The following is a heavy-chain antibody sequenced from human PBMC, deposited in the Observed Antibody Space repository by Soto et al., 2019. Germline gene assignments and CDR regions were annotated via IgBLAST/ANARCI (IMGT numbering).Heavy chain of an antibody. Sequence: SVKVSCKASGGTFSSYAISWVRQAPGQGLEWMGGIIPIFGTANYAQKFQGRVTITADESTSTAYMELSSLRSEDTAVYYCARRGRQQPRRAYGMDVWGQGTTVTVSS. CDR1: GGTFSSYA. CDR3: ARRGRQQPRRAYGMDV. V-gene: IGHV1-69*13. J-gene: IGHJ6*02. D-gene: IGHD6-13*01. CDR2: IIPIFGTA.